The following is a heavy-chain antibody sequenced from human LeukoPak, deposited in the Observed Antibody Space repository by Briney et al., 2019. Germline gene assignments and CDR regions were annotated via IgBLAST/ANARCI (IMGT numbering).Heavy chain of an antibody. J-gene: IGHJ6*02. CDR1: EFILSNWW. CDR3: ARGHYGMDV. Sequence: GGSLRLSCAASEFILSNWWMTWVRQAPGQGLEWVASIKPDGSENYYVDSVKGRFTVSRDNARSSLYLQMNSLRAEDTAVCYCARGHYGMDVWGQGTTVTVSS. V-gene: IGHV3-7*01. CDR2: IKPDGSEN.